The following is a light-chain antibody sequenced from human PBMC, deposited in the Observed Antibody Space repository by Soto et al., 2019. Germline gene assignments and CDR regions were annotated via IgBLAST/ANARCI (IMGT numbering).Light chain of an antibody. Sequence: EIELTQSPGTLSLSPGESATLSCRVSQTTSPKYVAWYQQRRGLAPRLLVYGASKRAAGIPDRFRGSGSGSEFSLTISGLEPEDFAVYYCQQYGSSPRTFGQGTRLEIK. CDR3: QQYGSSPRT. CDR2: GAS. J-gene: IGKJ5*01. V-gene: IGKV3-20*01. CDR1: QTTSPKY.